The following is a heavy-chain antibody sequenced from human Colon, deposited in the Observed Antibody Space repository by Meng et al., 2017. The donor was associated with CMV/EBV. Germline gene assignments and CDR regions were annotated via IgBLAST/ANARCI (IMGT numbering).Heavy chain of an antibody. V-gene: IGHV1-18*01. CDR1: GGPFNSNA. CDR2: ISGYNGDT. J-gene: IGHJ4*02. Sequence: ASVKVSCKMSGGPFNSNAISWVRQAPGQGLEWVAWISGYNGDTKYAQNLQGRVIMTTDTTTSTVYMELRSLTSDDTAVYYCARDAPSVTVAGGIDYWGQGTLVTVSS. CDR3: ARDAPSVTVAGGIDY. D-gene: IGHD6-19*01.